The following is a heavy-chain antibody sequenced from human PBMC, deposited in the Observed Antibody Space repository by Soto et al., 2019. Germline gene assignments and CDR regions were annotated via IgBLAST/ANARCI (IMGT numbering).Heavy chain of an antibody. CDR3: ARLSAVAVTGYYYYGMDV. Sequence: PSETLSLTCSVSGGSISSSGCYWGWIRQPPGKGLEWIGSIYYSGSTYFNPSLQSRVTISVDTSKNQFSLKLSSATAADTAVYYCARLSAVAVTGYYYYGMDVCGQGTTVTVSS. CDR1: GGSISSSGCY. D-gene: IGHD6-19*01. V-gene: IGHV4-39*01. J-gene: IGHJ6*02. CDR2: IYYSGST.